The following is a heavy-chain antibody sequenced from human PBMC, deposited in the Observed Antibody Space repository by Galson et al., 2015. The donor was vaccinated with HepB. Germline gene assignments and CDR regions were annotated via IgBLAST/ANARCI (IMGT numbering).Heavy chain of an antibody. V-gene: IGHV3-15*01. J-gene: IGHJ4*02. CDR2: IKTKTDGGTT. Sequence: SLRLSCAASGFTFSNAWMSWVRQAAGKGLEWVGRIKTKTDGGTTDYVAPVKGRFTISRDNAKNSLYLQMHSLGAEDTAVYYCVFLRGYDLKPLDYWGQGTPVTVSS. D-gene: IGHD5-12*01. CDR1: GFTFSNAW. CDR3: VFLRGYDLKPLDY.